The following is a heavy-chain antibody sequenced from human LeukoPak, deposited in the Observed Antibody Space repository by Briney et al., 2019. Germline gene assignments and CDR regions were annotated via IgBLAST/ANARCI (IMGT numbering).Heavy chain of an antibody. D-gene: IGHD3-10*01. V-gene: IGHV1-2*02. Sequence: ASVKVSCKASGYTFTGYCMHWVRQAPGQGLEWMGWINPNSGGTNYAQKFQGRVTMTRDTSISTAYMELSRLRSDDTAVYYCAQLGYYGSGSPSDAFDIWGQGTMVTVSS. CDR2: INPNSGGT. CDR1: GYTFTGYC. J-gene: IGHJ3*02. CDR3: AQLGYYGSGSPSDAFDI.